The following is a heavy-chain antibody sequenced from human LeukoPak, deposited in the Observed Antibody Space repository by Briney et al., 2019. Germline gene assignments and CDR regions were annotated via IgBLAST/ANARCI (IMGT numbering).Heavy chain of an antibody. V-gene: IGHV4-34*01. D-gene: IGHD1-26*01. CDR2: INHSGST. Sequence: SETLSLTCAVYGGSFRGYDWSWLRQPPGKGLEWVGEINHSGSTNYNTSLKRRVTISVDTFKTQFSLKLSSVTAADTAVYYCARGQWEPRFDPWGQGTLVTVSP. J-gene: IGHJ5*02. CDR3: ARGQWEPRFDP. CDR1: GGSFRGYD.